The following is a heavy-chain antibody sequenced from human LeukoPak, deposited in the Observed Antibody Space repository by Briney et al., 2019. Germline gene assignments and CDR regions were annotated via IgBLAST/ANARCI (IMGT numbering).Heavy chain of an antibody. V-gene: IGHV1-2*02. D-gene: IGHD1-26*01. CDR2: INPNNGGT. J-gene: IGHJ4*02. CDR3: ARGPNTGNFDC. Sequence: GASVKVSCKASGYTFTGYYIHWVRQAPGQGLEWMGWINPNNGGTDYAQKFQGRVTMTRDTSISTAYMELSRLRSDDMAVYYCARGPNTGNFDCWGQGSLVTVSS. CDR1: GYTFTGYY.